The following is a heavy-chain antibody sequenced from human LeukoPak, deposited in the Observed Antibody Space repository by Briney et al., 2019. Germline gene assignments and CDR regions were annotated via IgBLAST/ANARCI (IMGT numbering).Heavy chain of an antibody. V-gene: IGHV3-48*04. D-gene: IGHD6-13*01. CDR1: GFTFSSYG. J-gene: IGHJ5*02. CDR3: AKDIGRKGEAGSYSFWFDP. CDR2: ISSSSSTI. Sequence: PGGSLRLPCAASGFTFSSYGMTWVRQAPGKGLEWVSYISSSSSTIYYADSVKGRFTISRDNAKNSLYLQMNSLRAEDTALYYCAKDIGRKGEAGSYSFWFDPWGQGTLVTVSS.